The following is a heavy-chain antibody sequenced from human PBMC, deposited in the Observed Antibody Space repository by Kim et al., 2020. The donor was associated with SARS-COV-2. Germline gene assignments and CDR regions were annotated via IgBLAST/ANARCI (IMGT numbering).Heavy chain of an antibody. CDR3: ARDLAAADWYFDL. D-gene: IGHD6-13*01. J-gene: IGHJ2*01. V-gene: IGHV3-7*01. Sequence: GGSLRLSCAASGFTFSSYWMSWVRQAPGKGLEWVANIKQDGSEKYYVDSVKGRFTISRDNAKNSLYLQMNSLRAEDTAVYYCARDLAAADWYFDLWGRGTLVTVSS. CDR1: GFTFSSYW. CDR2: IKQDGSEK.